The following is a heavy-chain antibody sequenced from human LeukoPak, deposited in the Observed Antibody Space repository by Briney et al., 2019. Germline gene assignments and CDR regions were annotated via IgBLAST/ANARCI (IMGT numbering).Heavy chain of an antibody. CDR3: ARMSIRHYYYYMDV. CDR2: ISSSSSYI. V-gene: IGHV3-21*01. CDR1: GFTFSSYS. Sequence: GGSLRLSCAASGFTFSSYSMNWVRQAPGKGLEWVSSISSSSSYIYYADSVKGRFTISRDNAKNSLYLQMNSLRVEDTAVYYCARMSIRHYYYYMDVWGKGTTVTISS. J-gene: IGHJ6*03.